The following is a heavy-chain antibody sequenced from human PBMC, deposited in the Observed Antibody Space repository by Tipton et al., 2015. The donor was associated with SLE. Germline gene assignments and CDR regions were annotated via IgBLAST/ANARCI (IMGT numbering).Heavy chain of an antibody. CDR1: GGSFSGYY. CDR3: ARLYYYGSS. V-gene: IGHV4-34*01. D-gene: IGHD3-10*01. J-gene: IGHJ4*02. CDR2: INHSGST. Sequence: TLSLTCAVYGGSFSGYYWSWICQPPGKGLEWIGEINHSGSTNYNPSLKSRVTISVDTSKNQFSLKLSSVTAADTAVYYCARLYYYGSSWGQGTLVTVSS.